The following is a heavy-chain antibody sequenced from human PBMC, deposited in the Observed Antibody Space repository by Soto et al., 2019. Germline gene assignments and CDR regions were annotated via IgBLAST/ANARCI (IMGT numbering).Heavy chain of an antibody. Sequence: GASVKVSCKTSGYTFRTYYMHWVRQAPGQGLEWMGMVNPNGGSTIYAQKFRGRVTMTPDTSTSTVYMELSSLTSDDRAVYYCARALSGSYSHFDNWGQGTLVTVSS. V-gene: IGHV1-46*01. J-gene: IGHJ4*02. CDR3: ARALSGSYSHFDN. CDR2: VNPNGGST. CDR1: GYTFRTYY. D-gene: IGHD3-10*01.